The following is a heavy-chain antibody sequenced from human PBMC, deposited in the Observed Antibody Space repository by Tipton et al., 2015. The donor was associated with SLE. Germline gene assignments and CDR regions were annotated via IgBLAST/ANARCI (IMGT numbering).Heavy chain of an antibody. Sequence: SLRLSCAASGFTVNSHYMSWVRQAPGKGLEWVSGFYSGGSTLYADPVKGRFTISRDNSKNTLYLQMNSLRVEDTAIYYCARAPVQWPYAFHIWGQGTMVNVSS. CDR1: GFTVNSHY. J-gene: IGHJ3*02. CDR2: FYSGGST. D-gene: IGHD6-19*01. V-gene: IGHV3-53*05. CDR3: ARAPVQWPYAFHI.